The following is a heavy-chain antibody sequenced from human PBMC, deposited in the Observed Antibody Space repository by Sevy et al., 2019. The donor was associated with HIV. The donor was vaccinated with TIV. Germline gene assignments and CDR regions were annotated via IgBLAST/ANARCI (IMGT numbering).Heavy chain of an antibody. Sequence: GGSLRLSCAASGFTFSSYSMNWVRHAPGKGLEWVSSISSSSSYIYYADSVKGRFTISRDNAKNSLYLQMNSLRAEDTAVYYCASDLTTMVRGVPHYWGQGTLVTVSS. D-gene: IGHD3-10*01. J-gene: IGHJ4*02. V-gene: IGHV3-21*01. CDR1: GFTFSSYS. CDR2: ISSSSSYI. CDR3: ASDLTTMVRGVPHY.